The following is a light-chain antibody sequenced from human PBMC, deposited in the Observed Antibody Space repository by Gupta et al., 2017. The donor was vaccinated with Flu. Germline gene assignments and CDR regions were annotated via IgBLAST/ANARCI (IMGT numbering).Light chain of an antibody. J-gene: IGLJ1*01. CDR2: KDS. CDR3: QSADSSGTYKV. V-gene: IGLV3-25*02. Sequence: SYQLSQPPWVSVSQGQTARSSCSGDALPKQYAYWYQQKTGQAPVMVIYKDSERPSGIPDRFSGCSSGRTVTFTISGVQAEDEADYYCQSADSSGTYKVFGTGPKVTGL. CDR1: ALPKQY.